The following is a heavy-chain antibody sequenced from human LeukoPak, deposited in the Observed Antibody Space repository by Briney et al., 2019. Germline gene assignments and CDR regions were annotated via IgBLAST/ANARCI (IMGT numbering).Heavy chain of an antibody. J-gene: IGHJ3*02. D-gene: IGHD5-24*01. CDR3: ARPGRRDGYKNAFDI. CDR2: INPSGGST. CDR1: GFTFTSSA. Sequence: ASVKVSCKASGFTFTSSAMQWVRQARGQRLEWMGIINPSGGSTSYAQKFQGRVTMTRDTSTSTVYMELSSLRSEDTAVYYCARPGRRDGYKNAFDIWGQGTMVTVSS. V-gene: IGHV1-46*01.